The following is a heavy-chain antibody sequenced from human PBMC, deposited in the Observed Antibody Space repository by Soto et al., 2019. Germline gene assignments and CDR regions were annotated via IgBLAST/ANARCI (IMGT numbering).Heavy chain of an antibody. D-gene: IGHD3-9*01. J-gene: IGHJ4*02. V-gene: IGHV4-34*01. CDR3: ARGKSYFDWLSPIDY. CDR1: GGSFSGYY. CDR2: INHSGST. Sequence: ASETLSLTCAVYGGSFSGYYGSWIRQPPGKGLEWIGEINHSGSTNYNPSLKSRVTISVDTSKNQFSLKLSSVTAADTAVYYCARGKSYFDWLSPIDYWGQGTLVTVSS.